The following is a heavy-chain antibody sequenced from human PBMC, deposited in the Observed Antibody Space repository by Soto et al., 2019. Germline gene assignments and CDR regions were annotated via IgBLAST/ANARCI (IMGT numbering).Heavy chain of an antibody. CDR2: IYHAGSP. J-gene: IGHJ3*02. V-gene: IGHV4-4*02. CDR1: GGSIRSSSW. D-gene: IGHD2-21*01. Sequence: QVQLQESGPGLVKASGTLSLTCVVSGGSIRSSSWWTWLRQSPGKGLEWIGEIYHAGSPNYNPSFQSRGTISADNSKNSFSLKMTSVTAADTAKYYCARASSFRGDFDIWGQGTAVTVSS. CDR3: ARASSFRGDFDI.